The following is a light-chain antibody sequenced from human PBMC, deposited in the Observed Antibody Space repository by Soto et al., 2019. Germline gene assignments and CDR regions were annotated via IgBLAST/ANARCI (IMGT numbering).Light chain of an antibody. J-gene: IGLJ2*01. Sequence: QSVLTQPASVSGSPGQSIIISCSGSSNDVANYDYVSWYRQYPGLAPQVIISEVTNRPSVISDRFSGSKSANTAYLTISGLQAEDEADYYCCSHTISGAPVFGGGTKVTVL. V-gene: IGLV2-14*01. CDR3: CSHTISGAPV. CDR1: SNDVANYDY. CDR2: EVT.